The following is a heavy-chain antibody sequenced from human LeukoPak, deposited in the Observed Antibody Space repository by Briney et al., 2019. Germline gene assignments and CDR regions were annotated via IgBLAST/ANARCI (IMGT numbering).Heavy chain of an antibody. J-gene: IGHJ4*02. D-gene: IGHD3-10*01. CDR1: GGSFSGYY. CDR2: IYYSGST. CDR3: ARESITMVRGVIEVCLDY. Sequence: SETLSLTCAVYGGSFSGYYWSWIRQPPGKGLEWIGYIYYSGSTYYNPSLKSRVTISVDTSKNQFSLKLSSVTAADTAVYYCARESITMVRGVIEVCLDYWGQGTLVTVSS. V-gene: IGHV4-34*09.